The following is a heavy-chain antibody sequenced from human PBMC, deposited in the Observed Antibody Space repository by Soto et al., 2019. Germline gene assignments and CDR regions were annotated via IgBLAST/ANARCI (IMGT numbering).Heavy chain of an antibody. D-gene: IGHD6-19*01. CDR2: ISAYNGNT. CDR1: GYTFTSYG. CDR3: ARGYISGLQWNPGMYYCYGMDV. Sequence: ASVKVSCKASGYTFTSYGISWVRQAPGQGLEWMGWISAYNGNTNYAQKLQGRVTMTTDTSTSTAYMELRSLRSDDTAVYYCARGYISGLQWNPGMYYCYGMDVWGQGTTVTVSS. J-gene: IGHJ6*02. V-gene: IGHV1-18*01.